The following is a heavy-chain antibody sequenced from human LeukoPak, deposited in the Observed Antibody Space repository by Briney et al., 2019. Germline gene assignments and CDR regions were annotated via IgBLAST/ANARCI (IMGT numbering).Heavy chain of an antibody. D-gene: IGHD6-19*01. J-gene: IGHJ4*02. V-gene: IGHV3-23*01. CDR1: GFTFSSYG. CDR3: ARRSGVAVAGAFDY. CDR2: ISGSGDST. Sequence: GGSLRLSCAASGFTFSSYGMRWVRQAPGKGLEWVSGISGSGDSTYYADSVKGRFTISRDNSKNTLYLQMNSLRAEDTAVYFCARRSGVAVAGAFDYWGQGTLATVSS.